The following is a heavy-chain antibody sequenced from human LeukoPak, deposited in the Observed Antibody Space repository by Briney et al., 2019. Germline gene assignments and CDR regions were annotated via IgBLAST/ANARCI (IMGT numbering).Heavy chain of an antibody. V-gene: IGHV5-51*01. J-gene: IGHJ3*02. CDR1: GSTFTNYS. CDR2: IYPGDSET. Sequence: PGGSLQISCQGSGSTFTNYSIVWVRQLPGEGLEWMGIIYPGDSETTYSPSFQRQVTISADKSISTAYLQWSSLKAADTAMYYCARRDDAFDIWGQGTMVTVSS. CDR3: ARRDDAFDI.